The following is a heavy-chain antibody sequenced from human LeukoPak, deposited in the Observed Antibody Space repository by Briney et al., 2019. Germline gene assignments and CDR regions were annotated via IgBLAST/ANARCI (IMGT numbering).Heavy chain of an antibody. Sequence: SETLSLTCAVYGGSFSGYYWSWIRQPPGKGLEWIGEINHSGSTNYNPSLKGRVTISVDTSKNQFSLKLSSVTAADTAVYYCARLYRNYVTYGMDVWGQGTTVTVSS. V-gene: IGHV4-34*01. CDR1: GGSFSGYY. CDR2: INHSGST. J-gene: IGHJ6*02. CDR3: ARLYRNYVTYGMDV. D-gene: IGHD1-7*01.